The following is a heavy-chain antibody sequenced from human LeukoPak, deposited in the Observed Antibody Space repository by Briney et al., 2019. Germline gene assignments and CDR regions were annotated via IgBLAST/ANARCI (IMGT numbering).Heavy chain of an antibody. CDR1: GFTLTSYA. D-gene: IGHD6-6*01. CDR3: AKMGVVAARPGTFDY. V-gene: IGHV3-23*01. Sequence: GGSLRLSCAASGFTLTSYAMSWVRQAPGKGLEWVSAISGSGGSTYHAGSVKGRFTISRDNSKNTLYLQMNSLRAEDTAVYYCAKMGVVAARPGTFDYWGQGTLVTVSS. J-gene: IGHJ4*02. CDR2: ISGSGGST.